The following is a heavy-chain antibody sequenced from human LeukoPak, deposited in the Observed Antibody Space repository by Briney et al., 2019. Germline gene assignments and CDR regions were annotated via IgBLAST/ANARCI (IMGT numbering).Heavy chain of an antibody. D-gene: IGHD6-19*01. V-gene: IGHV1-69*05. Sequence: SVKVSCKASGGTFSSYAISWVRQAPGQGLEWMGGIIPIFGTANYAQKFQGRVTITTDESTSTAYMELRSLRSEGTAVYYCARGRAVAGTDYWGQGTLVTVSS. CDR1: GGTFSSYA. CDR3: ARGRAVAGTDY. CDR2: IIPIFGTA. J-gene: IGHJ4*02.